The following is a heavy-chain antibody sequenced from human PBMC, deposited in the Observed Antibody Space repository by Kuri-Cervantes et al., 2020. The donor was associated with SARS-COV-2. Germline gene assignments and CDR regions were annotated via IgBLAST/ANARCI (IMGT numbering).Heavy chain of an antibody. Sequence: GGSLRLSCAASGFTFSGHWIHWVRQAPGKGLVWVSRINPDGSYTNNADSVKGRFTLSRDNAKNMLFLQMNSLRAEDTAVYYCARDVKYSYGYAYWDYWGQGTLVTVSS. CDR2: INPDGSYT. D-gene: IGHD5-18*01. V-gene: IGHV3-74*01. CDR3: ARDVKYSYGYAYWDY. J-gene: IGHJ4*02. CDR1: GFTFSGHW.